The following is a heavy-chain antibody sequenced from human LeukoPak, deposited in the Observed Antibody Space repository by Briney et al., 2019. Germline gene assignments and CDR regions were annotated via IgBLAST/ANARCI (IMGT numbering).Heavy chain of an antibody. D-gene: IGHD3-3*01. V-gene: IGHV3-21*01. J-gene: IGHJ4*02. Sequence: GSLRLSCAASGFTFSSYSMNWVRQAPGKGLEWVSSISSSSSYIYYADSVKGRFTISRDNAKNSLYLQMNSLRAEDTAVYYCARVPPKEVGGDFWSGPPGTWNYWGQGTLVTVSS. CDR2: ISSSSSYI. CDR1: GFTFSSYS. CDR3: ARVPPKEVGGDFWSGPPGTWNY.